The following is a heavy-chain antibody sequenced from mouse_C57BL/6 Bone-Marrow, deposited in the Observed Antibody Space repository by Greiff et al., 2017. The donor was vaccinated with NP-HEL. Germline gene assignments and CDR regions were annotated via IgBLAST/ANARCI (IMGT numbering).Heavy chain of an antibody. CDR3: ARWDYDERYFDD. CDR2: LDPNSGGP. Sequence: QVQLQQPGAELVKPGASVKLSCKASGYTFTSYWMHWVKQRPGRGLEWIGRLDPNSGGPKYNEKFKSKATLTVDKPSSTAYMQLSSLTSEDSAVYYCARWDYDERYFDDWGQGTTLTVSS. V-gene: IGHV1-72*01. D-gene: IGHD2-4*01. CDR1: GYTFTSYW. J-gene: IGHJ2*01.